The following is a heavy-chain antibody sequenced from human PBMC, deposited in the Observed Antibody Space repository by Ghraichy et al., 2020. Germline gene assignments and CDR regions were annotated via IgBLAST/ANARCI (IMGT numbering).Heavy chain of an antibody. Sequence: GESLNISCAASGFTFSDYYMTWIRQAPGKGLEWIAYIGSINDYTKYADSVKGRFTISRDNAKNSLYLQMNSLRAEDTAVYYCASLIVYDSGSYPTANYWYFDLWGRGTQVSVSS. CDR2: IGSINDYT. D-gene: IGHD3-10*01. V-gene: IGHV3-11*06. CDR3: ASLIVYDSGSYPTANYWYFDL. J-gene: IGHJ2*01. CDR1: GFTFSDYY.